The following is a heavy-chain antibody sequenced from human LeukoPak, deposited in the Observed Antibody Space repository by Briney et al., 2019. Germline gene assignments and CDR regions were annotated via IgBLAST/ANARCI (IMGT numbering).Heavy chain of an antibody. CDR3: ASAEPRGSSWYPY. Sequence: SETLSLTCSVSNGSMRSYYWTWIRQPAGKGLEWVGRLFDARKVNYNPSLKSRVTISVDTSKNQFSLKLSSVTAADTAVYYCASAEPRGSSWYPYWGQGTLVTVSS. J-gene: IGHJ4*02. V-gene: IGHV4-4*07. CDR1: NGSMRSYY. D-gene: IGHD6-13*01. CDR2: LFDARKV.